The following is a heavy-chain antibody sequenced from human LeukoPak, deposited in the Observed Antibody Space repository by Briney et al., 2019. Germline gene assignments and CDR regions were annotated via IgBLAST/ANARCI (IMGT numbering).Heavy chain of an antibody. CDR3: ARGLGYCSGGSCYSFRYNWFDP. J-gene: IGHJ5*02. Sequence: SETLSLTCAVSGGSFSGYYWSWIRQPPGKGLEWIGEINHSGSTNYNPSLKSRVTISVDTSKNQFSLKLSSVTAADTAVYYCARGLGYCSGGSCYSFRYNWFDPGGQGTLVTVSS. CDR2: INHSGST. CDR1: GGSFSGYY. D-gene: IGHD2-15*01. V-gene: IGHV4-34*01.